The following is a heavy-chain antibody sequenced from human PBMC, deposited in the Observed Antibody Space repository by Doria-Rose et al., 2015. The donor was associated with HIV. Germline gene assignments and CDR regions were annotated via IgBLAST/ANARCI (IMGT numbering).Heavy chain of an antibody. Sequence: QDSGPVLVKPTETLTLTCTVSGVSLSSPGMGVSWIRQPPGKALEGLANIFSDDDRSYKTSLKSRLTISRGTSKSQVVLTMTDMDPVDTATYYCARIKSSRWYHKYYFDFWGQGTLVIVS. CDR2: IFSDDDR. V-gene: IGHV2-26*01. J-gene: IGHJ4*02. D-gene: IGHD6-13*01. CDR3: ARIKSSRWYHKYYFDF. CDR1: GVSLSSPGMG.